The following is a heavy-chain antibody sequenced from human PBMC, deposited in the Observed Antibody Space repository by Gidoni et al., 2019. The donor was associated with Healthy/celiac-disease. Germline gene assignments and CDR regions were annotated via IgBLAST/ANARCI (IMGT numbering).Heavy chain of an antibody. J-gene: IGHJ4*02. CDR3: ARDQRWLPDY. D-gene: IGHD5-12*01. CDR1: GFTFSSYS. CDR2: ISHDGSKE. Sequence: QVLLVVSGGGVVLPWGAASGFTFSSYSMHWVRQAPGKGLEWVTVISHDGSKEYYADSVEGRFTISRDNSRNTLYLQMHSLRTEDTAVYYCARDQRWLPDYWGQGALVTVSS. V-gene: IGHV3-30*04.